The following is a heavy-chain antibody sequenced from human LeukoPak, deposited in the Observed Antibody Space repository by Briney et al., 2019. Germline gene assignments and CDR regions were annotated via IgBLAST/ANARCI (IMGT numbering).Heavy chain of an antibody. J-gene: IGHJ3*02. CDR2: ITNDGSST. CDR3: ARDNRGPRAFDI. D-gene: IGHD3-16*02. V-gene: IGHV3-74*01. CDR1: GLTFSSHW. Sequence: GGSLRLSCAASGLTFSSHWMHWVRQAPGKGLVWVSRITNDGSSTTYADSVKGRFTISRDNAKNMLYLQVNSLRAEDTAVYYCARDNRGPRAFDIWGQGTMVTVSS.